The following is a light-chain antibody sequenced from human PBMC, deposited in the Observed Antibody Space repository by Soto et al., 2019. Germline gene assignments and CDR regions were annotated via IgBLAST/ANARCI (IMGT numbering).Light chain of an antibody. Sequence: DMQMTQSPSSLSASVGDRVTITCQASQDISNYLNWYQQKPGKAPKLLICDASNLETGVPSRFSGSGSGTDFTFTISSLQPEDIATYYCQQYDNLPITFGPGTKVDIK. CDR2: DAS. J-gene: IGKJ3*01. CDR1: QDISNY. V-gene: IGKV1-33*01. CDR3: QQYDNLPIT.